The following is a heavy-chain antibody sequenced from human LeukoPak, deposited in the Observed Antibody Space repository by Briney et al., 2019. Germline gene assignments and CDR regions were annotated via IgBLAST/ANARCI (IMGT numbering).Heavy chain of an antibody. J-gene: IGHJ4*02. CDR2: ISASGGAT. D-gene: IGHD2-21*02. CDR3: AKDLRGYCGGDCYSAEY. Sequence: QPGGSLRLSCAASGFTFNNYAMSWIRQAPGKGLEWVSTISASGGATHYADSVKGRFTISRDSSKNTMYVQMNSLRVEDTAVYYCAKDLRGYCGGDCYSAEYWGQGTLVTVSS. V-gene: IGHV3-23*01. CDR1: GFTFNNYA.